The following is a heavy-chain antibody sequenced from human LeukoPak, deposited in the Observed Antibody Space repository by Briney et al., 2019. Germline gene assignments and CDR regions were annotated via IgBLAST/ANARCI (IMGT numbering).Heavy chain of an antibody. CDR1: GFTFSSYS. V-gene: IGHV3-21*01. Sequence: GALRLSCAASGFTFSSYSMNWVRQAPGKGLEWVSSISSSSSYIYYADSVKGRFTISRDNAKNSLYLQMNSLRAEDTAVYYCARVSSSSTYFDYWGQGTLVTVSS. J-gene: IGHJ4*02. CDR3: ARVSSSSTYFDY. D-gene: IGHD6-13*01. CDR2: ISSSSSYI.